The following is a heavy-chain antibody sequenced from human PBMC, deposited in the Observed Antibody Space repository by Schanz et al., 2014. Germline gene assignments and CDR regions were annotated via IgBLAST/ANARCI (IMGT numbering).Heavy chain of an antibody. CDR3: TRMSLRRGDYGGLDV. V-gene: IGHV4-59*08. CDR1: GVSISSFY. D-gene: IGHD3-10*01. Sequence: QVQLQESGPGLVRPSETLSLTCTVSGVSISSFYWSWIRQSPGQGLEYFGYIYGGGSTSYNPSFKSRVTLTLGPSRNAFSRKPSSVTAADTAVYYCTRMSLRRGDYGGLDVWGQGTTVTVSS. J-gene: IGHJ6*02. CDR2: IYGGGST.